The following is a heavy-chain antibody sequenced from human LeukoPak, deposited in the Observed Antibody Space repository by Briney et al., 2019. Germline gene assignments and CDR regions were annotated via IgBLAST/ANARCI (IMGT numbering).Heavy chain of an antibody. CDR2: INDDGRSI. Sequence: GGSLRLSCAASGFTFSGYWMHWVRLAPGKGLVWVSRINDDGRSITYADSVKGRFTISRDNTRNRLYLQMNSLRAEDTAVYYCVRGNDYGDYLDYWGQGTLVTVSS. J-gene: IGHJ4*02. D-gene: IGHD4-17*01. CDR3: VRGNDYGDYLDY. V-gene: IGHV3-74*01. CDR1: GFTFSGYW.